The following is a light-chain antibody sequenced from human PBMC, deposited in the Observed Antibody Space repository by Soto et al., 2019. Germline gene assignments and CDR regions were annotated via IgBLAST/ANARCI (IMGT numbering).Light chain of an antibody. J-gene: IGKJ5*01. CDR2: GAS. CDR1: QSVDNY. V-gene: IGKV3-20*01. Sequence: EIVLTQSPATLSLSPGERATLSCRATQSVDNYLAWYQQKRGQAPRLLIYGASSRATGIPDRFSGSGSGTDFTLTISRLEPEDFSVYYCQQYGSSLVTFGQGTRLEIK. CDR3: QQYGSSLVT.